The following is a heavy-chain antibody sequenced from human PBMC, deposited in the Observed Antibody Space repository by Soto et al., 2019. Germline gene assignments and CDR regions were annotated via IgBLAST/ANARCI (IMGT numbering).Heavy chain of an antibody. D-gene: IGHD4-17*01. CDR3: AKDGHYGHPPDH. V-gene: IGHV3-30*18. Sequence: QVQLVESGGGVVQPGRSLRLSCVTSGFTMRSYDLYWVRQAPGKGLEWVASLSYDGTDQNYADSVKGRFTGSRDESKKTLYLQMDSLSAEDTATYYCAKDGHYGHPPDHWGQGTLVTVAS. CDR1: GFTMRSYD. CDR2: LSYDGTDQ. J-gene: IGHJ4*02.